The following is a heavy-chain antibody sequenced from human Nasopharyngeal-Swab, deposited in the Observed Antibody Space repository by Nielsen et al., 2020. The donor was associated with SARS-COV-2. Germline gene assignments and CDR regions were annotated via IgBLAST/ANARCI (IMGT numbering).Heavy chain of an antibody. D-gene: IGHD3-10*01. V-gene: IGHV4-30-2*01. J-gene: IGHJ6*03. Sequence: SEPLSLTSAPTGGSIPSGGYSWSWIRQPPGKGVAWIGYIYHTGSTYYTPSLNSRVTISIDTSKNQFSLRLNSVSAAETAIYYCARVGAGGYYGSGSFNYYFYYMDVWGKGTTVTVSS. CDR2: IYHTGST. CDR3: ARVGAGGYYGSGSFNYYFYYMDV. CDR1: GGSIPSGGYS.